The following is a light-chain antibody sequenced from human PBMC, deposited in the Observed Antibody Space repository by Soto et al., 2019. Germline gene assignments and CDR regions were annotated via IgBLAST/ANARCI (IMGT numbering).Light chain of an antibody. CDR3: KLYNCYSIT. Sequence: AIQVSQSNTSLCASVGYRVTITWRASQAIRNALGWYQQKPGKAPNLLIFGASNLQPGVPFRFSASGSGTNFTLTICSLQPDDFTTYCCKLYNCYSITFGHVTRLEIK. J-gene: IGKJ5*01. CDR1: QAIRNA. V-gene: IGKV1-6*01. CDR2: GAS.